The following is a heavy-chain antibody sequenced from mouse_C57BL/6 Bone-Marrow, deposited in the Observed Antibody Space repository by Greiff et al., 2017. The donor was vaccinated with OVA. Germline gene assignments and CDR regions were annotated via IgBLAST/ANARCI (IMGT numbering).Heavy chain of an antibody. CDR3: ASKSRITTGVARYAMDY. V-gene: IGHV1-64*01. D-gene: IGHD1-1*01. J-gene: IGHJ4*01. CDR2: IHPNSGST. Sequence: QVQLQQPGAELVKPGASVKLSCKASGYTFTSYWMHWVKQRPGQGLEWIGMIHPNSGSTNYNAKFKSKATLTVDKSSSTAYMQLSSLTSEDSADDYGASKSRITTGVARYAMDYWGQGTSVTVSS. CDR1: GYTFTSYW.